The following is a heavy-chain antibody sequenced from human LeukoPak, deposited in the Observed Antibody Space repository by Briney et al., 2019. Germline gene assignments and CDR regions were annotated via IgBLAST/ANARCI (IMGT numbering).Heavy chain of an antibody. CDR1: GGTFSSYA. J-gene: IGHJ3*02. CDR2: IIPIFGTA. V-gene: IGHV1-69*13. D-gene: IGHD4-23*01. CDR3: ARDRWKPYDAFDI. Sequence: ASVKVSCKASGGTFSSYAISWVRQAPGQGLEWMGGIIPIFGTANYAQKFQGRVTITADESTSTAYMELSSLRSEDTAVYYCARDRWKPYDAFDIWGQGTMATVSS.